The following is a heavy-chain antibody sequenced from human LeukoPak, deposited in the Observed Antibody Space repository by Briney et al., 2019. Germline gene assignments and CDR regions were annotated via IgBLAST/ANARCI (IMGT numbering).Heavy chain of an antibody. CDR1: GFTFGDYA. J-gene: IGHJ4*02. CDR2: ISGSGGST. V-gene: IGHV3-23*01. Sequence: GGSLRLSCTASGFTFGDYAMSWVRQAPGKGLEWVSAISGSGGSTYYADSVKGRFTISRDNSKNTLYLQINSLRAEDTAVYYCAKDPLPLVGATSLFDYWGQGTLVTVSS. D-gene: IGHD1-26*01. CDR3: AKDPLPLVGATSLFDY.